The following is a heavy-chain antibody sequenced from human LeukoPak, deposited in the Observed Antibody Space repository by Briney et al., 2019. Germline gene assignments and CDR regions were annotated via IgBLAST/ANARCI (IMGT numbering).Heavy chain of an antibody. D-gene: IGHD3-22*01. V-gene: IGHV1-46*01. Sequence: ASVKVSCKASGYTFTSYYVHWVRQAPGQGLEWMGIINPSGGSTSYAQKFQGRVTMTRDTSTSTVYMELSSLRSEDTAVYYCARDSYYDSSGYKRGFDPWGQGTLVTVSS. CDR1: GYTFTSYY. J-gene: IGHJ5*02. CDR2: INPSGGST. CDR3: ARDSYYDSSGYKRGFDP.